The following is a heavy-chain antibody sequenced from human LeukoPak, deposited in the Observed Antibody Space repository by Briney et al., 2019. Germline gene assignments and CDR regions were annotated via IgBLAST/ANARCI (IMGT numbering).Heavy chain of an antibody. J-gene: IGHJ4*02. Sequence: GGSLRLSCAASGFTFSSYSMNWVRQAPGKGLEWVSSISSSSSYIYYADSVKGRFTISRDNAKNSLYLQMNSLRAEDTAVYYCAKMDYGDYSFDYWGQGTLVTVSS. CDR1: GFTFSSYS. V-gene: IGHV3-21*01. D-gene: IGHD4-17*01. CDR2: ISSSSSYI. CDR3: AKMDYGDYSFDY.